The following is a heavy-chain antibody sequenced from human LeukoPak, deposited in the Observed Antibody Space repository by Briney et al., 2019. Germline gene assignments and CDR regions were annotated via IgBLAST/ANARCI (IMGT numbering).Heavy chain of an antibody. Sequence: GASVKVSCKASGYTFTSYAMHWVRQAPGQRLEWMGWINAGNGSTKYSQKFQGRVTITRDTSASTAYMELRSLRSDDTAVYYCARDSYDFWSGYHYWGQGTLVTVSS. D-gene: IGHD3-3*01. CDR1: GYTFTSYA. CDR2: INAGNGST. V-gene: IGHV1-3*01. J-gene: IGHJ4*02. CDR3: ARDSYDFWSGYHY.